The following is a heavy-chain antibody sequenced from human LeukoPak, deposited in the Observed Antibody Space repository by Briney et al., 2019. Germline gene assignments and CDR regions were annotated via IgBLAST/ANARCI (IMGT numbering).Heavy chain of an antibody. CDR2: ITSRSSYI. J-gene: IGHJ4*02. V-gene: IGHV3-21*01. CDR3: ARVPHDIVVVVAATPDY. Sequence: GGSLRLSCAASGLTFSSYSMNWVRQAPGKGLEWVSSITSRSSYIYYADSVKGRFTISRDNAKNSLYLQMNSLRAEDTAVYYCARVPHDIVVVVAATPDYWGQGTRVTVSS. CDR1: GLTFSSYS. D-gene: IGHD2-15*01.